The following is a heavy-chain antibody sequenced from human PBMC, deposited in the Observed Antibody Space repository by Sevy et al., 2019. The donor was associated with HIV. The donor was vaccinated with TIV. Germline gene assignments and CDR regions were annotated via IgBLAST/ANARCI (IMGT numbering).Heavy chain of an antibody. CDR2: INPSGGST. Sequence: ASVKVSCKASGYTFSNYYIHWVRQAPGQGLEWMGVINPSGGSTNYAQKFQGRVTMTRDTSTSTVYMELSSLRSEDTAIYYCARDKYASSSMDCWGQRTLVTVSS. D-gene: IGHD6-6*01. CDR1: GYTFSNYY. CDR3: ARDKYASSSMDC. V-gene: IGHV1-46*01. J-gene: IGHJ4*02.